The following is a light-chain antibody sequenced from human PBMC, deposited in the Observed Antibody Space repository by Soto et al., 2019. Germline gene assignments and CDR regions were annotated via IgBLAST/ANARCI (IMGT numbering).Light chain of an antibody. CDR1: QSVSSNY. Sequence: EIVLTQSPGTLSLSPGERATLSCRASQSVSSNYLAWYQQKPGQAPRLLIYGASNRATGIPDRFSGSGSGTDFTLTISRLEPEDFAVYYCQQRGNRPPWTFGQGTKVDI. CDR2: GAS. CDR3: QQRGNRPPWT. J-gene: IGKJ1*01. V-gene: IGKV3D-20*02.